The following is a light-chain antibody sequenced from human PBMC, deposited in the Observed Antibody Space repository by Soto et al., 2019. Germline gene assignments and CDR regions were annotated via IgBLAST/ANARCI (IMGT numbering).Light chain of an antibody. J-gene: IGKJ1*01. CDR1: QSICSW. V-gene: IGKV1-5*01. CDR2: DAS. Sequence: DIQMTQSPSTLSASVGDRVTITCRASQSICSWLAWYQQKPGKAPKLLIYDASSLESGVPSRFSGSGSGTEFTLTISSLQPDDFATYHCQQYNSYLWTFGQGTKVEIK. CDR3: QQYNSYLWT.